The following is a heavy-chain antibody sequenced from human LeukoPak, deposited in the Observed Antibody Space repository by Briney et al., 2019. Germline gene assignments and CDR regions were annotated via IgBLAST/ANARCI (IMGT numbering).Heavy chain of an antibody. Sequence: SETLSLTCTVSGGSISSHYWSWIRQPPGKGLEWIGEINHSGSTNYNPSLKSRVTISVDTSKNQFSLKLSSVTAADTAVYYCARHGNHYYGSGGFDYWGQGTLVTVSS. CDR3: ARHGNHYYGSGGFDY. CDR2: INHSGST. CDR1: GGSISSHY. J-gene: IGHJ4*02. D-gene: IGHD3-10*01. V-gene: IGHV4-34*01.